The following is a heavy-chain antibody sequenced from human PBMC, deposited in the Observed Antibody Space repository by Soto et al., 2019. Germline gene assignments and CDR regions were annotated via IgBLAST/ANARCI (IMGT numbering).Heavy chain of an antibody. CDR3: ARARDDFWSGYSEGSFDY. CDR1: GFTFSSYG. J-gene: IGHJ4*02. D-gene: IGHD3-3*01. Sequence: GGSLRLSCAASGFTFSSYGMHWVRQAPGKGLEWVAVIWYDGSNKYYADSVKGRFTISRDNSKNTLYLQMNSPRAEDTAVYYCARARDDFWSGYSEGSFDYWGQGTLVTVSS. CDR2: IWYDGSNK. V-gene: IGHV3-33*01.